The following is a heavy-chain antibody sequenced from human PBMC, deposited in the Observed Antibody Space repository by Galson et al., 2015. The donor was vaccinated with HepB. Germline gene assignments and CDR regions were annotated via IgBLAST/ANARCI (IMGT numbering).Heavy chain of an antibody. CDR2: INSDGSST. J-gene: IGHJ4*02. V-gene: IGHV3-74*01. CDR3: ARGVGDCSGGSCYPTH. Sequence: SLRLSCAASGFTFSSYWMHWVRQAPGKGLVWVSRINSDGSSTSYADSVKGRFTISRDNAKNTLYPQMNSLRAEDTAVYYCARGVGDCSGGSCYPTHWGQGTLVTVSS. D-gene: IGHD2-15*01. CDR1: GFTFSSYW.